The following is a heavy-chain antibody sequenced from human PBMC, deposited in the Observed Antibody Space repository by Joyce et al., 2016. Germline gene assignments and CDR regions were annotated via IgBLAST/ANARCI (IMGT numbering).Heavy chain of an antibody. Sequence: QVQLVESGGGVVQPGRSLRLSCAASGFTFSSYGMHWVRQVPGKGLEWVEVIWDDGSNKDYADSLQGRFSSSRDNSKNTVSLQMNSLRAEDTAVYYCARENSDTSDYGGIAIWGQGTMVTVSS. CDR2: IWDDGSNK. D-gene: IGHD3-22*01. J-gene: IGHJ3*02. CDR3: ARENSDTSDYGGIAI. CDR1: GFTFSSYG. V-gene: IGHV3-33*01.